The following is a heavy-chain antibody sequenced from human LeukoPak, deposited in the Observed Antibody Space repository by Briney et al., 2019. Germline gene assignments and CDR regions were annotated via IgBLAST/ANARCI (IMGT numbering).Heavy chain of an antibody. CDR1: GGSISGYY. CDR3: ARDGVGSSGYYFDY. V-gene: IGHV4-59*01. J-gene: IGHJ4*02. Sequence: SETLSLTCTVSGGSISGYYWSWIRQPPGKGLEWIGYIYYSGSTNYNPSLKSRVTISVDTSKNQFSLKLSSVTAADTAVYYCARDGVGSSGYYFDYWGQGTLVTVSS. D-gene: IGHD3-3*01. CDR2: IYYSGST.